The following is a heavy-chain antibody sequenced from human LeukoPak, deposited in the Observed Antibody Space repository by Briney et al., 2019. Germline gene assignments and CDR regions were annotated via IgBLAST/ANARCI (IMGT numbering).Heavy chain of an antibody. Sequence: PGRSLRLSCAASGFTFSNYWMSWVRQAPGKGLEWVANIKQDGSEKYYVDSVKGRFTISRDNAKNSLYLQMNSLRAEDTAVYYCARDRGAGLLWFGELETFDYWGQGTLVTVSS. CDR3: ARDRGAGLLWFGELETFDY. J-gene: IGHJ4*02. CDR2: IKQDGSEK. D-gene: IGHD3-10*01. V-gene: IGHV3-7*03. CDR1: GFTFSNYW.